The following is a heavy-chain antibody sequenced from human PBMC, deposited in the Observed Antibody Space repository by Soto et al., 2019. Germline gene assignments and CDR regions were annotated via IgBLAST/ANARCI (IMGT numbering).Heavy chain of an antibody. CDR3: AKDPYGDPFYYFDY. Sequence: GSLRLSCAASGFNFSTYAMSWVRQAPGKGLEWVSAISGSGGSTYYADSVKGRFTISRDNSKNTLYLQMNSLRAEDMAVYYCAKDPYGDPFYYFDYWGQGTLVTVSS. D-gene: IGHD4-17*01. CDR1: GFNFSTYA. J-gene: IGHJ4*02. V-gene: IGHV3-23*01. CDR2: ISGSGGST.